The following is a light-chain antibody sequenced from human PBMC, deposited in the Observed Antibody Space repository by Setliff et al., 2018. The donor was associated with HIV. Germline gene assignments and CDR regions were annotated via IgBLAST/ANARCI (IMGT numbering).Light chain of an antibody. J-gene: IGLJ3*02. CDR2: DVT. CDR1: SSDVGGYNF. V-gene: IGLV2-11*01. Sequence: QSALAQPRSVSGSPGQSVSISCTGTSSDVGGYNFVSWYQKYPGKAPKLIIYDVTQRPSGVPDRFSGSKSGDTASLTISGLLADDEAGYYCCAYAGSYRGVFGGGTKVTVL. CDR3: CAYAGSYRGV.